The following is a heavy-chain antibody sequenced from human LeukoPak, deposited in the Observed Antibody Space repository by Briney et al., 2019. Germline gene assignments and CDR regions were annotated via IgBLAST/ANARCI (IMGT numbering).Heavy chain of an antibody. CDR3: TRDYYDSSGYSLSPKFDY. CDR2: IRSRANSYAT. Sequence: GGSLRLSRAASGFTFSGSAMHWVRQASGKGLEWVGRIRSRANSYATAYAASVKGRFTISRDDSKNTAYLQMNSLKTEDTAVYYCTRDYYDSSGYSLSPKFDYWGQGTLVTVSS. D-gene: IGHD3-22*01. CDR1: GFTFSGSA. J-gene: IGHJ4*02. V-gene: IGHV3-73*01.